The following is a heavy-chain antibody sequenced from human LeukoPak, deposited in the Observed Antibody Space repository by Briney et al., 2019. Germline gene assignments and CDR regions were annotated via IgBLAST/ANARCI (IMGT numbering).Heavy chain of an antibody. CDR3: ARGIVMELRYWYFDL. Sequence: SETLSLTCTVSGGSISSSSYYWGWIRQPPGKGLEWIGSIYYSGSTYYNPSLKSRVTISVDTSKNQFSLKLSSVTAADTAVYYCARGIVMELRYWYFDLWGRGTLVTVSS. D-gene: IGHD1-7*01. J-gene: IGHJ2*01. V-gene: IGHV4-39*07. CDR2: IYYSGST. CDR1: GGSISSSSYY.